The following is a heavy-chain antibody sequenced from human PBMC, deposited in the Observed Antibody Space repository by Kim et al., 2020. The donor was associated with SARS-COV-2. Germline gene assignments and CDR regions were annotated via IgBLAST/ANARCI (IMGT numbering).Heavy chain of an antibody. CDR3: TTEGDNPALNFDY. J-gene: IGHJ4*02. D-gene: IGHD2-21*01. Sequence: AAPVKGRFTISRDDSKNTLYLQMNSLKTEDTAVYYCTTEGDNPALNFDYWGQGTLVTVSS. V-gene: IGHV3-15*01.